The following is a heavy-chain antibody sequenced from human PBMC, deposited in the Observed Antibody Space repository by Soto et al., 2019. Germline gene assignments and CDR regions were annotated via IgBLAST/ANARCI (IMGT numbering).Heavy chain of an antibody. D-gene: IGHD6-6*01. Sequence: PGGSLRLSCAASGFTFSSYAMSWVRQAPGKGLEWVSAISGSGGSTYYADSVKGRFTISRDNSKNTLYLQMNSLRAEDTAVYYCAKAKGEYSSSSRDRYVDYWGQGTLVTVSS. CDR1: GFTFSSYA. CDR3: AKAKGEYSSSSRDRYVDY. V-gene: IGHV3-23*01. J-gene: IGHJ4*02. CDR2: ISGSGGST.